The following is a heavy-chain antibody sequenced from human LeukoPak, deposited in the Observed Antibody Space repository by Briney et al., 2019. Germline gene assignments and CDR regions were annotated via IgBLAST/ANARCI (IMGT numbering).Heavy chain of an antibody. CDR3: ARDEYDDAFDI. J-gene: IGHJ3*02. D-gene: IGHD6-6*01. Sequence: ASVKVSCKASGYTFTSYYMHWVRQAPGQGLEWMGIINPNSGGTNYAQKFQGRVTMTRDTSISTAYMELSRLRSDDTAVYYCARDEYDDAFDIWGQGTMVTVSS. V-gene: IGHV1-2*02. CDR2: INPNSGGT. CDR1: GYTFTSYY.